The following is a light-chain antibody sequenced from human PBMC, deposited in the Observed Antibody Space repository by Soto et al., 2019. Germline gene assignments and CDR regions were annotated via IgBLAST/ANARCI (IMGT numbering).Light chain of an antibody. Sequence: EILMTQSPATLSVSPGERATLYCRAGQSVSRNFAWYQQKPGQAPRLLIYGASIRAPDIPARFSGSGSGTEFSLTLSSLQSEDFAVYYCQQYNNWPPTFGQGTRLEIK. CDR3: QQYNNWPPT. V-gene: IGKV3-15*01. CDR2: GAS. J-gene: IGKJ5*01. CDR1: QSVSRN.